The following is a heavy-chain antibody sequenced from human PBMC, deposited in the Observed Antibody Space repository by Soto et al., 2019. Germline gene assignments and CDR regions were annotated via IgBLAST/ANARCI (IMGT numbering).Heavy chain of an antibody. CDR3: ARGFWEYYYYYYGMDV. Sequence: ASVKVSCKASGYTFTSYAMHWVRQAPGQRLEWMGWINPNSGGTNYAQKFQGWVTMTRDTPISTAYMELSRLRSDDTAVYYCARGFWEYYYYYYGMDVWGQGTTVTVSS. CDR1: GYTFTSYA. D-gene: IGHD1-26*01. CDR2: INPNSGGT. J-gene: IGHJ6*02. V-gene: IGHV1-2*04.